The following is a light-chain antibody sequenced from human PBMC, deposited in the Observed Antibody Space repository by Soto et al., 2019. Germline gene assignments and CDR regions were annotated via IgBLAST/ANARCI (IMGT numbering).Light chain of an antibody. J-gene: IGKJ5*01. CDR3: QQAYSFPIT. CDR1: QDIAAY. CDR2: AAS. V-gene: IGKV1D-12*01. Sequence: IQVTQSPSCVSASLGDRVTINCRASQDIAAYLAWYQHKKGRAPEXLIHAASSLQSGVPSRFSGSGYGTDVNLTINSLQTEDFATYYCQQAYSFPITFGQGTRLEIK.